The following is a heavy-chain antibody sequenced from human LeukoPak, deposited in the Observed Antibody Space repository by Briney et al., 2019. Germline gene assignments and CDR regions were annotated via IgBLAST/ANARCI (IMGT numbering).Heavy chain of an antibody. CDR2: IYTSGSI. CDR1: GGSVSSGSYY. CDR3: ARVGAVAGHRLFDY. Sequence: SQTLSLTCTVSGGSVSSGSYYWSWIRQPAGKGLEWIGRIYTSGSINYNPSLKSRVTISVDTSKNQFSLKLSSVTAADTAVYYCARVGAVAGHRLFDYWGQGTLVTVSS. D-gene: IGHD6-19*01. J-gene: IGHJ4*02. V-gene: IGHV4-61*02.